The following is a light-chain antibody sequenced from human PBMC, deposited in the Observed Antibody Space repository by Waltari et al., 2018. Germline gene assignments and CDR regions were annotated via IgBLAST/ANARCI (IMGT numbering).Light chain of an antibody. CDR3: QQYVTLPAT. J-gene: IGKJ1*01. CDR1: QSVSRS. Sequence: EIVLTQSPGTLSLSPGERATLSCRASQSVSRSLAWYQQKPGQAPRPLIYGASSRATGIPDRFSGSGSGTDFSLTITRLEPEDFAVYYCQQYVTLPATFGQGTKVEVK. V-gene: IGKV3-20*01. CDR2: GAS.